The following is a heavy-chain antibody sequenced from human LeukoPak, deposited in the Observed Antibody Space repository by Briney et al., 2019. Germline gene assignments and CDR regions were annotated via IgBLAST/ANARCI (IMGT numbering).Heavy chain of an antibody. CDR1: GFAFSRYA. J-gene: IGHJ4*02. Sequence: GGSLKLSCVASGFAFSRYAMSWVRQAPGKGLEWVSGISGSSSHTADAESVKGRFIIFRDNSRNTLYLQMYSLRADDTAVYYCTKESDYCNAAPEWGFDSWGQGTLVTVSS. CDR2: ISGSSSHT. D-gene: IGHD4-11*01. CDR3: TKESDYCNAAPEWGFDS. V-gene: IGHV3-23*01.